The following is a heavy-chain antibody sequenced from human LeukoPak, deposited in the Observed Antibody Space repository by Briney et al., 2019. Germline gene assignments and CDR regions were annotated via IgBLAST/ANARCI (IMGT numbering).Heavy chain of an antibody. V-gene: IGHV3-30-3*01. CDR2: ISYDGSNK. D-gene: IGHD3-22*01. CDR1: GFTFSSYA. J-gene: IGHJ4*02. Sequence: GGSLRLSCAASGFTFSSYAMHWVRQAPGKGLEWVAVISYDGSNKYYADSVKGRFTISRVNSKNTLYLQMNSLRAEDTAVYYCARDGSGSGYSHMNYWGQGTLVTVS. CDR3: ARDGSGSGYSHMNY.